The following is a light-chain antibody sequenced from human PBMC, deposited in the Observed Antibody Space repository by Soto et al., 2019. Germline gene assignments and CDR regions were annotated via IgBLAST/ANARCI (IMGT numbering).Light chain of an antibody. J-gene: IGLJ2*01. CDR1: ISDLGDYNF. Sequence: QAVVTQPASVSGSPGQSITISCTGTISDLGDYNFVSWYQQHPDKAPKLIIFEVYNRPSGVSDRFSGSKSGKTASLTISGLQADDEAEYFCSSYTSTSTHVVFGGGTKVTVL. CDR3: SSYTSTSTHVV. V-gene: IGLV2-14*01. CDR2: EVY.